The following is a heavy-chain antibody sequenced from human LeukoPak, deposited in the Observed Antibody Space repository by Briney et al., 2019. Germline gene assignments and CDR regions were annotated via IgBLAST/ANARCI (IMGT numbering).Heavy chain of an antibody. CDR3: ARGRGASPDYYPMDV. V-gene: IGHV4-59*01. CDR2: IYYSGST. J-gene: IGHJ6*02. Sequence: PSETLSLTCTVSGGSISGYYWSWVRQPPGKGLEWIAYIYYSGSTDYNPSLKSRVTISLDTSKKQFSLRLASVTAADTAVYYFARGRGASPDYYPMDVWGQGTTVTVS. CDR1: GGSISGYY. D-gene: IGHD3-16*01.